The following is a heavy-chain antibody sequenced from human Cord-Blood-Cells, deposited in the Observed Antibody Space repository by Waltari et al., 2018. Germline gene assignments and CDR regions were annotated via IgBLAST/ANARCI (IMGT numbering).Heavy chain of an antibody. V-gene: IGHV1-8*03. CDR3: ARGRSGSSNWFDP. CDR2: MNPNSGNT. CDR1: GYTFTSYD. D-gene: IGHD6-6*01. J-gene: IGHJ5*02. Sequence: QVQLVQSGAEVKKPGASVKVSCQASGYTFTSYDITWLLQATGQGLEWMGWMNPNSGNTGYAQKFQDRVTITRNTSISTAYMELSSLRSEDTAVYYCARGRSGSSNWFDPWGQGTLVTVSS.